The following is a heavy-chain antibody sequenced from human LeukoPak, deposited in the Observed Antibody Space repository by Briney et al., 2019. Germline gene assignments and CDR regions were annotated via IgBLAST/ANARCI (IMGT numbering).Heavy chain of an antibody. CDR2: IIPIFGTA. CDR3: ARNGDGVDYSNSYDAFDI. CDR1: GGTFSSYA. J-gene: IGHJ3*02. Sequence: GASVKVSCKASGGTFSSYAISWVRQAPAQGLEWMGGIIPIFGTANYAQKFQGRVTITTDESTRTAYMELSSLRSEDTAVYYCARNGDGVDYSNSYDAFDIWGQGTMVTVSS. D-gene: IGHD4-11*01. V-gene: IGHV1-69*05.